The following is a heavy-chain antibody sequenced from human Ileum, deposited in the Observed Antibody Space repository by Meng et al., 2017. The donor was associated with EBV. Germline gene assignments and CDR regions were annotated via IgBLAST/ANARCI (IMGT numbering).Heavy chain of an antibody. CDR1: GGSISSSNW. J-gene: IGHJ4*02. D-gene: IGHD6-19*01. V-gene: IGHV4-4*02. Sequence: QVQRQESGRGLVKPSGALSLTCAASGGSISSSNWWSWVRQPPGKGLEWIGEIYHSGSTNYNPSLKSRVTISVDKSKNQFSLKLSSVTAADTAVYYCASFPPPGKQWLVTDYWGQGTLVTVSS. CDR3: ASFPPPGKQWLVTDY. CDR2: IYHSGST.